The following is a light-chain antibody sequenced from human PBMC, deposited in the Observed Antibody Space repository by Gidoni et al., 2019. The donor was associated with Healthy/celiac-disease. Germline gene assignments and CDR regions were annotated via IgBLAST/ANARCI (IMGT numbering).Light chain of an antibody. Sequence: DIQMTQSPSTLSASVGDRVTITCRASQSISSWLAWYQQKPGEAPKLLIYKASSLESGVPSRFSGSGSGTEFTLTISSLQPDDFATYYCQQYNSYPSFGQGTKLETK. CDR1: QSISSW. CDR3: QQYNSYPS. J-gene: IGKJ2*01. V-gene: IGKV1-5*03. CDR2: KAS.